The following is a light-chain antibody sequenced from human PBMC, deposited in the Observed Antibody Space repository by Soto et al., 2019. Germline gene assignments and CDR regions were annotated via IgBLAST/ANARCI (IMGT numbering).Light chain of an antibody. V-gene: IGLV2-18*02. CDR1: SSDVGYYNR. CDR2: EVS. CDR3: SSYTTSSTLV. Sequence: QSALTQPPSMSGYPGQSVTISCTGTSSDVGYYNRVSWYQQPPGTAPKLMVFEVSNRPSGVPDRFSGSKSGNTASLTISGLQAEDEADYYCSSYTTSSTLVFGGGTKLTVL. J-gene: IGLJ2*01.